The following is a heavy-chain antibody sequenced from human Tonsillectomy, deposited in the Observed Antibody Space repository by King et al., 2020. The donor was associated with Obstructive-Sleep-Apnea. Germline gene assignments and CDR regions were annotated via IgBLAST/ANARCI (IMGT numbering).Heavy chain of an antibody. CDR2: ISYDGSNK. D-gene: IGHD3-22*01. V-gene: IGHV3-30*18. CDR1: GFTFSGYG. CDR3: AKDYYDRSDWGIFDY. Sequence: VQLVESGGGVVQPGRSLRLSCAASGFTFSGYGMHWVRQAPGKGLEWVAVISYDGSNKYYTDSVRGRFTISRDNSKNTLYLQMNSLQPADTAMYYCAKDYYDRSDWGIFDYWGQGTLVTVSS. J-gene: IGHJ4*02.